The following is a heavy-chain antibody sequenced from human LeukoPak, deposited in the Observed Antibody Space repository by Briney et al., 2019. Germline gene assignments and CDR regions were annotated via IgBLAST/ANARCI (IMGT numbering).Heavy chain of an antibody. D-gene: IGHD6-19*01. CDR1: GYTFTGYY. Sequence: ASVKVSCKASGYTFTGYYMHWVRQAPGQGLEWMGWINPNSGGTNYAQKFQGRVTMTRDTSISTAYMELSRLRSDDTAVYYYARDNSSGWGYFDYWGQGTLVTVSS. CDR2: INPNSGGT. V-gene: IGHV1-2*02. CDR3: ARDNSSGWGYFDY. J-gene: IGHJ4*02.